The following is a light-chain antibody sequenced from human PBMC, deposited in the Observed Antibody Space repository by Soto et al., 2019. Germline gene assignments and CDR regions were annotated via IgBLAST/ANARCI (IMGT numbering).Light chain of an antibody. Sequence: DIVMTQSPDSLAVSLGERATINCKSSQSVLYSANNKNYLAWYQQKSGQPPKLLIYWASTRESGVPDRFSGSGAGSDFPLTISSLQAEDGAVYYCQQYYSTPFTFGGGTKVEIK. CDR3: QQYYSTPFT. CDR2: WAS. CDR1: QSVLYSANNKNY. J-gene: IGKJ4*01. V-gene: IGKV4-1*01.